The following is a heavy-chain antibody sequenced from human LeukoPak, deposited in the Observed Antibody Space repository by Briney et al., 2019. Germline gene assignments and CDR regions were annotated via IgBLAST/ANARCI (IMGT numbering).Heavy chain of an antibody. Sequence: PGGSLRLSCAASGFTFSSYSMNWVRQAPGKGLEWVSCISSSSGYIYYAESLKGRFTISRDNAKNSLYLQMNSLRAEDTAVYYCARDQVRGIAARGFFDLWGRGTLVTVAS. CDR1: GFTFSSYS. D-gene: IGHD6-6*01. CDR3: ARDQVRGIAARGFFDL. CDR2: ISSSSGYI. J-gene: IGHJ2*01. V-gene: IGHV3-21*01.